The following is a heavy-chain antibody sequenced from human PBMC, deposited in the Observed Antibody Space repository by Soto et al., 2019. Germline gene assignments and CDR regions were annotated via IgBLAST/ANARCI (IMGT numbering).Heavy chain of an antibody. Sequence: EVQLVESGGGLVKPGGSLRLSCAASGFTFSSYSMNWVRQAPGKGLEWVSSISSSSSYIYYADSVKGRFTISRDNAKNSLYLQMNSLRAEDTAVDYCARDIGGSDYFDYWGQGTLVTVSS. J-gene: IGHJ4*02. CDR3: ARDIGGSDYFDY. CDR1: GFTFSSYS. D-gene: IGHD1-26*01. CDR2: ISSSSSYI. V-gene: IGHV3-21*01.